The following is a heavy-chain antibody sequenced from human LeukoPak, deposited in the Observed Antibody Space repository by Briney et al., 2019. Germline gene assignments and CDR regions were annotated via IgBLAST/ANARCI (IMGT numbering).Heavy chain of an antibody. V-gene: IGHV4-61*02. D-gene: IGHD6-13*01. J-gene: IGHJ4*02. Sequence: PSETLSLTCTVSGGSISSGSYYWSWIRQPAGEGLEWIGRIYTSGSTNYNPSLKSRVTISVDTSKNQFSLKLSSVTAADTAVYCCAREGRYSSSSLDYWGQGTLVTVSS. CDR1: GGSISSGSYY. CDR3: AREGRYSSSSLDY. CDR2: IYTSGST.